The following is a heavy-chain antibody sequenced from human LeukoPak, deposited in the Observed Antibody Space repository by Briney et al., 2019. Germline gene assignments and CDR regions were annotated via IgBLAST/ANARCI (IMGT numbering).Heavy chain of an antibody. Sequence: GGSLRLSCAASGFTFSSYAMSWVRQAPGKGLEWVSVIYSGGSTYYAGSVKGRFTISRDNSKNTLYLQMNSLRAEDTAVYYCAALWSLDYWGQGTLVTVSS. CDR1: GFTFSSYA. V-gene: IGHV3-53*01. D-gene: IGHD3-10*01. CDR2: IYSGGST. J-gene: IGHJ4*02. CDR3: AALWSLDY.